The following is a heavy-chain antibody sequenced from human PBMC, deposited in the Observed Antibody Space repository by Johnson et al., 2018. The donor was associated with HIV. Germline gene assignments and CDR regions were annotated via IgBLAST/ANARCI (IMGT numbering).Heavy chain of an antibody. J-gene: IGHJ3*02. Sequence: QVQLVESGGGVVQPGRSLRLSCAASGFTFSIYGMHWVRQAPGKGLEWVAVLWYDGSNKYFAVSVKVRFTISRHNAKNSLYLQMNSLRAEDTAVYYCASGYCSRTSCNGRKLLDDAFGIWGQGTMVTGTS. CDR2: LWYDGSNK. CDR3: ASGYCSRTSCNGRKLLDDAFGI. CDR1: GFTFSIYG. D-gene: IGHD2-2*03. V-gene: IGHV3-33*03.